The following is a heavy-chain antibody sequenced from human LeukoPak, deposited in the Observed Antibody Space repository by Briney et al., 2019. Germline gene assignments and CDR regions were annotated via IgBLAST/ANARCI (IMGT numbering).Heavy chain of an antibody. CDR2: MYHNGST. Sequence: KPSETLSLTCTVSGGSISSTRYYWGWIREPPGKGLEGIASMYHNGSTYYNPSLKSRVTISVDTSKNQFSLKLSSVTAADTAVYYCARHPSGRMWLQQGGWFDPWGQGTLVTVSS. V-gene: IGHV4-39*01. J-gene: IGHJ5*02. CDR1: GGSISSTRYY. CDR3: ARHPSGRMWLQQGGWFDP. D-gene: IGHD5-24*01.